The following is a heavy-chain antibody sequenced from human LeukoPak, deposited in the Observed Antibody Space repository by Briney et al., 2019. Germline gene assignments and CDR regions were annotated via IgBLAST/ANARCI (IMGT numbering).Heavy chain of an antibody. J-gene: IGHJ5*02. D-gene: IGHD2-15*01. V-gene: IGHV3-11*01. CDR1: GFSFSDYY. CDR3: ARDWGFGSSLSP. CDR2: ISSSGSTI. Sequence: PGGSLRLSCAASGFSFSDYYMSWIRQAPGKGLEWVSFISSSGSTIYYADSVKGRFTISRDNAKNSLYLQMNSLRAEDTAVYYCARDWGFGSSLSPWGPGTLVTVSS.